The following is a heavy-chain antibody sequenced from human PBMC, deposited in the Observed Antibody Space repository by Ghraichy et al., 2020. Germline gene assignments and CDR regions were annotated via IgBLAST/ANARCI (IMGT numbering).Heavy chain of an antibody. J-gene: IGHJ6*04. CDR2: INPNSGGT. CDR1: GYTFTGYY. CDR3: ASEGGPVLRPYRMDV. D-gene: IGHD3-3*01. Sequence: ASVKVSCKASGYTFTGYYMHWVRQAPGQGLEWMGWINPNSGGTNYAQKFQGRVTMTRDTSISTAYMELSRLRSDDTAVYYCASEGGPVLRPYRMDVWGKGTTVTVSS. V-gene: IGHV1-2*02.